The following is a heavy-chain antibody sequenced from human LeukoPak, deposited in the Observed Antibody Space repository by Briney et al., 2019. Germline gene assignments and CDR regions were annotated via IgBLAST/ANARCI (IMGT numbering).Heavy chain of an antibody. D-gene: IGHD5-18*01. CDR1: GFTFSSYW. J-gene: IGHJ4*02. Sequence: GGSLRLSCAASGFTFSSYWMSWVRQAPGKGLEWVANIKQDGSEKYYVDSVKGRFTISRDNAKNSLYLQMNSLRAEDTAVYYCARALSPGIQLWWDYWGQGTLVTVSS. V-gene: IGHV3-7*01. CDR3: ARALSPGIQLWWDY. CDR2: IKQDGSEK.